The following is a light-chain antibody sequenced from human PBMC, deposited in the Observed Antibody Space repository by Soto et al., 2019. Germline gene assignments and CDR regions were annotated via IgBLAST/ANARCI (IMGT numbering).Light chain of an antibody. Sequence: QSALTQPASVSGSPGQSITISCTGTSSDVGSYNLVSWYQQHPGKAPKLIIYEDNKRPSGVSNRCSGSKSRNTAPLTIPGREAEHEVHYYCCSYAPISTAVFRRGTKLNAL. CDR2: EDN. V-gene: IGLV2-23*01. J-gene: IGLJ3*02. CDR3: CSYAPISTAV. CDR1: SSDVGSYNL.